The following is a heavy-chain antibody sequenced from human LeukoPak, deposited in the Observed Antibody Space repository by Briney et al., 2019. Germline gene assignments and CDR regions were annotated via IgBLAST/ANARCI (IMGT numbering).Heavy chain of an antibody. V-gene: IGHV4-59*01. D-gene: IGHD3-10*01. Sequence: SETLSLTCAVYGGSFSGYYWSWIRQPPGKGLERIGYIYYSGSTNYNPSLKSRVTISVDASKNQFSLKLSSVTAADTAVYYCARIGTIWFGDDAFDIWGQGTMVTVSS. J-gene: IGHJ3*02. CDR1: GGSFSGYY. CDR3: ARIGTIWFGDDAFDI. CDR2: IYYSGST.